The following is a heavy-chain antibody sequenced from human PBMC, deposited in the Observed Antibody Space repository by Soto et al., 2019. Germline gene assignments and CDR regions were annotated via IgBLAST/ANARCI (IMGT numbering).Heavy chain of an antibody. J-gene: IGHJ4*02. CDR1: GFTFRNYA. D-gene: IGHD3-22*01. CDR3: AKGMYYYDSSGYRLFDY. V-gene: IGHV3-23*01. Sequence: GSLRLSCAASGFTFRNYAMNWVRQAPGNGLEWVSGISVSGGSTYYADSVKGRFTVSRDNSKNTVFLQMNSLRAEDTAVYFCAKGMYYYDSSGYRLFDYWGQGTLVTVSS. CDR2: ISVSGGST.